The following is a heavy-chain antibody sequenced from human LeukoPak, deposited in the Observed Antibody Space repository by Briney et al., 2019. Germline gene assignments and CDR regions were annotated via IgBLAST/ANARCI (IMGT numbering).Heavy chain of an antibody. J-gene: IGHJ4*02. V-gene: IGHV1-2*02. CDR3: AVLSGCTSASCYRGFNY. D-gene: IGHD2-2*02. CDR1: GYTFTGYQ. CDR2: IDPKNGGT. Sequence: LGASVKVSCRASGYTFTGYQMQWVRQAPGQGLEWMGWIDPKNGGTNYAQKFQGRVTMTRDTSITTAYMELNTLKYDDAAVYYCAVLSGCTSASCYRGFNYWGQGTLVTVSS.